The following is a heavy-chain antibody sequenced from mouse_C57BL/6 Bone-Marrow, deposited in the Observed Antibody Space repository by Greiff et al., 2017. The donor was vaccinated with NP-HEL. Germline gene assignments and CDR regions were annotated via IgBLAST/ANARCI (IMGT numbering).Heavy chain of an antibody. V-gene: IGHV6-3*01. CDR1: GFTFSNYW. J-gene: IGHJ3*01. CDR3: TGRLLGFAY. D-gene: IGHD1-1*01. Sequence: EVQGVESGGGLVQPGGSMKLSCVASGFTFSNYWMNWVRQSPEKGLEWVAQIRLKSDNYATHYAESVKGRFTISRDDSKSSVYLQMNNLRAEDTGIYYCTGRLLGFAYWGQGTLVTVSA. CDR2: IRLKSDNYAT.